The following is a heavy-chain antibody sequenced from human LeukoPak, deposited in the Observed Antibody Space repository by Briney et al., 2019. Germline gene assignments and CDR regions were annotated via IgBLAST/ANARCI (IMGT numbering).Heavy chain of an antibody. D-gene: IGHD3-3*01. CDR2: ISSSSSTI. CDR3: ARDLRRADFWSGYYTPDAFDI. J-gene: IGHJ3*02. Sequence: GGSLRLSCAASGFTFSSYSMNWVRQAPGKGLEWVSYISSSSSTIYYADSVKGRFTISRDNAKNSLYLQMNSLRAEDTAVYYCARDLRRADFWSGYYTPDAFDIWGQGTMVTVSS. V-gene: IGHV3-48*01. CDR1: GFTFSSYS.